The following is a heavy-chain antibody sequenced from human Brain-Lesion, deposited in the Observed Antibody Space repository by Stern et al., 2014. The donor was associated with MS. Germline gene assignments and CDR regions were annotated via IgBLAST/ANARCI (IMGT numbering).Heavy chain of an antibody. J-gene: IGHJ6*02. Sequence: AQIEESVGDLDKRGGPLRLYCVASGFSHSPYCVSWVHQAPGKRMEWVCSLSNTITYKSYGYSMKGQFTLSRAKAKNSVILHMNGLGADDTAVYYCARGYGDAYYRGLDVWGQGTTVTVSS. V-gene: IGHV3-21*02. CDR3: ARGYGDAYYRGLDV. CDR2: LSNTITYK. D-gene: IGHD4-17*01. CDR1: GFSHSPYC.